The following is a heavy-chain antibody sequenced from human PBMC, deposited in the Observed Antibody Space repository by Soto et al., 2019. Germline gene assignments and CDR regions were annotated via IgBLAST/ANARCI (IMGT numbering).Heavy chain of an antibody. CDR2: FDPEDGET. CDR3: ATLNTMIVVVNIAEYFQH. Sequence: ASVKVSCKVSGYTLTELSMHWVRQAPGKGLEWMGGFDPEDGETIYAQKFQGRVTMTEDTSTDTAYMELSSLRSEDTAVYCCATLNTMIVVVNIAEYFQHWGQGTLVTVSS. CDR1: GYTLTELS. V-gene: IGHV1-24*01. D-gene: IGHD3-22*01. J-gene: IGHJ1*01.